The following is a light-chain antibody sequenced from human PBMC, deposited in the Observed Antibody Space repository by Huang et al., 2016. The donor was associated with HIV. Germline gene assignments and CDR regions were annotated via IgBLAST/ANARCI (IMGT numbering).Light chain of an antibody. CDR2: DTS. V-gene: IGKV3D-15*01. CDR1: QYVSNN. Sequence: EVMMTQSPATLSVSPGGRATITCRASQYVSNNLAWYHQKTGQAPRLLMYDTSTRASGIPPRVSGSGSGTEFTLTISGLQSEDFAIYYCQQYDKWPPGRTFGGGTKVEI. CDR3: QQYDKWPPGRT. J-gene: IGKJ4*01.